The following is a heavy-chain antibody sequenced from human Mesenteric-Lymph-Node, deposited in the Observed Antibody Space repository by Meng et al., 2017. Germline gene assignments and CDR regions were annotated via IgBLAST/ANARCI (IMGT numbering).Heavy chain of an antibody. V-gene: IGHV4-4*02. D-gene: IGHD3-10*01. CDR3: ARGLVRGVIIINWFDP. CDR1: GGYISRKDW. Sequence: QVYLPELGPRQVKPSEFLFLSCSVSGGYISRKDWWNWVRQSPGKGLEWIGEIFHSGSTNYNPSLKSRVTISVDKSKNQFSLKLNSVTAADTAVYYCARGLVRGVIIINWFDPWGQGTLVTVSS. CDR2: IFHSGST. J-gene: IGHJ5*02.